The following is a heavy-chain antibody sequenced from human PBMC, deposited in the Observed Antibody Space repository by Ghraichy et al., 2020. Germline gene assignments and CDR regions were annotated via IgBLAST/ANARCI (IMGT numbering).Heavy chain of an antibody. D-gene: IGHD6-19*01. V-gene: IGHV3-23*01. CDR2: IRGSGVKT. Sequence: GSLRLSCAASGFTFSNYAMSWLRQAPGKGLEWVSAIRGSGVKTYYADSVKGRFTVSRDNSKNSLYLQMNSLRVEDTAVYYCAKETDTSGWYSADYWGQGTLVTVSS. J-gene: IGHJ4*02. CDR1: GFTFSNYA. CDR3: AKETDTSGWYSADY.